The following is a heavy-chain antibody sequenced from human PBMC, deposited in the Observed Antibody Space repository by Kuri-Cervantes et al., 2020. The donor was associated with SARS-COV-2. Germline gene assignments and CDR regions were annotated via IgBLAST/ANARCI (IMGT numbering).Heavy chain of an antibody. CDR2: INPDGSYT. D-gene: IGHD1-1*01. J-gene: IGHJ4*02. V-gene: IGHV3-74*01. CDR1: GFTFSGHW. CDR3: VRDGDHWNFDY. Sequence: GESLKIPWAASGFTFSGHWIHWVRQAPGKGLVWVSRINPDGSYTNNADSVKGRFTLSRDNAKNMLFLQMNSLSAEDTSVYYCVRDGDHWNFDYWGQGTLVTVSS.